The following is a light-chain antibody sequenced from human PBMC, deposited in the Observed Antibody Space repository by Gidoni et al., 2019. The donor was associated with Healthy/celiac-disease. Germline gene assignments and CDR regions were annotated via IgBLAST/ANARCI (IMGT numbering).Light chain of an antibody. V-gene: IGKV1-5*03. CDR2: KAP. CDR1: QSISSW. Sequence: IQMTQSLSTLSASVGDRVTITCRASQSISSWLAWYQQKPGKAPKLLIYKAPSLESGVPSRFSGSGSGTEFTLTISSLQPDDFATYYCQQYNSYSPWTFGQGTKVEIK. CDR3: QQYNSYSPWT. J-gene: IGKJ1*01.